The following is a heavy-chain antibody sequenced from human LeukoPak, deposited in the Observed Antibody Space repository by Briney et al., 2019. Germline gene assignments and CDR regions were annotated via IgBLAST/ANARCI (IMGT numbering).Heavy chain of an antibody. V-gene: IGHV2-5*01. CDR3: AHRLREWELDSGVFDY. Sequence: SGPTLVKPTQTLTLTCTFSGFSLSTSGVGVGWIRQPPGKALKWLALIYWNDDKRYSPSLKSRLTITKDTSKNQVVLTMTNMDPVDTATYYCAHRLREWELDSGVFDYWGQGTLVTVSS. CDR2: IYWNDDK. D-gene: IGHD1-26*01. J-gene: IGHJ4*02. CDR1: GFSLSTSGVG.